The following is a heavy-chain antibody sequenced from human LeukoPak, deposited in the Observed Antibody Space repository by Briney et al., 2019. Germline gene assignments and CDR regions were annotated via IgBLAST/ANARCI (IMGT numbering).Heavy chain of an antibody. D-gene: IGHD3-3*01. J-gene: IGHJ4*02. CDR1: GGSISSGDYY. Sequence: PSETLSLTCTVSGGSISSGDYYWSWIRQPPGKGLELIGHIYYTGNTVYNPSLKSRATILLDTSENQFSLKLRSVTTADTAVYYCARYRPSESRSGEVTSLDYWGQGTLVTVSS. CDR3: ARYRPSESRSGEVTSLDY. CDR2: IYYTGNT. V-gene: IGHV4-61*08.